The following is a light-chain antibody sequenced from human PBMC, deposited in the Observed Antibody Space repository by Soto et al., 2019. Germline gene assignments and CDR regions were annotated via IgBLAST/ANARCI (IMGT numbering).Light chain of an antibody. CDR2: DDS. CDR1: NMGSKS. Sequence: SSELTQTSSVSVAPGQTAKITCGGNNMGSKSVHWYQQKAGQAPVLVVHDDSDRPSGIPERFSGSNSANTATLTISRVEAGDEADYYCQVWESSGDQVVFAGGTQLTVL. J-gene: IGLJ2*01. V-gene: IGLV3-21*02. CDR3: QVWESSGDQVV.